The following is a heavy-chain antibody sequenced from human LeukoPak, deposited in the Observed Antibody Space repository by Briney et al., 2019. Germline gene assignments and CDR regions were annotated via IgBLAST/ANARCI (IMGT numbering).Heavy chain of an antibody. V-gene: IGHV1-2*02. CDR3: ATREGDTAMVIDDAFDI. J-gene: IGHJ3*02. Sequence: ASVKVSCKASGYTSTVYYMDWVRQAPGRGLDGMGGIDPNSGGTSYAQNFQGRVTMTRDTSISTAYMELTSLTSDDTAVYYCATREGDTAMVIDDAFDIWDQGTMVTVSS. CDR1: GYTSTVYY. D-gene: IGHD5-18*01. CDR2: IDPNSGGT.